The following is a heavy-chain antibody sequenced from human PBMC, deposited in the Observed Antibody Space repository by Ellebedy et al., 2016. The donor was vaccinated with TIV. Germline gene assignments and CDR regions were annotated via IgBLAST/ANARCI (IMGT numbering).Heavy chain of an antibody. D-gene: IGHD6-13*01. CDR2: MNPSGGST. V-gene: IGHV1-46*01. CDR1: GYTFTSYF. CDR3: VRDVDSNTRNDY. Sequence: ASVTVSCKASGYTFTSYFMHWVRQAPGQGLEWMGIMNPSGGSTTYAQKFQGRVTMTRDRSTSTVYMELSSLKSEDTAIYYCVRDVDSNTRNDYWGQGTLVTVSS. J-gene: IGHJ4*02.